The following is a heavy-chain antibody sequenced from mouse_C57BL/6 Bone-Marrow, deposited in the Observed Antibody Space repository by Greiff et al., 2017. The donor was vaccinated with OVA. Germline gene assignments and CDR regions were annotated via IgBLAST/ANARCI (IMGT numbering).Heavy chain of an antibody. CDR2: IWSGGST. J-gene: IGHJ4*01. CDR1: GFSLTSYG. V-gene: IGHV2-2*01. Sequence: QVQLKESGPGLVQPSQSLSITCTVSGFSLTSYGVHWVRQSPGKGLEWLGVIWSGGSTDYNAAFISRLSISKYNSRSQVFFKMNSLQADDTAIYYCARNKGITTVRGPMDYWGQGTSVTVSS. CDR3: ARNKGITTVRGPMDY. D-gene: IGHD1-1*01.